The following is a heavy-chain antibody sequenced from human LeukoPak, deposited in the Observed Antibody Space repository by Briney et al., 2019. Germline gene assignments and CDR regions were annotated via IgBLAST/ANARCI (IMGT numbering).Heavy chain of an antibody. D-gene: IGHD3-22*01. CDR2: ISGDSSDI. CDR1: GFTFSIYW. Sequence: GGSLRLSCAASGFTFSIYWMSWVRQAPGKGLEWVSSISGDSSDIYYADSVMGRSTTSRDNAKNSVYLQINSLRAEDTAIYYCARRGYSDSSGYDYWGQGTLVTVSS. V-gene: IGHV3-21*01. J-gene: IGHJ4*02. CDR3: ARRGYSDSSGYDY.